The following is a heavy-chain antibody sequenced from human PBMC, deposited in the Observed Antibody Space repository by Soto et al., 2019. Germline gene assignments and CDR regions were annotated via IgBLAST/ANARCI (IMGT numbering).Heavy chain of an antibody. Sequence: EVQLVESGGGLVQPGGCLRLSCEASGFIFSNYWMTWVRQAPGKGLEWVANIKQDGSAVHYVDSVKGRFTMSSDNANNSLYLQMNSMGAKDTALSYCTRDPYGEDYGAFDVWGQGTTVTVSS. J-gene: IGHJ3*01. D-gene: IGHD3-10*01. CDR3: TRDPYGEDYGAFDV. CDR2: IKQDGSAV. V-gene: IGHV3-7*03. CDR1: GFIFSNYW.